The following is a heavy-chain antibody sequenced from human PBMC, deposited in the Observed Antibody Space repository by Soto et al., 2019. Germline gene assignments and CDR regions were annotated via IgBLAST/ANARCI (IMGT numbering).Heavy chain of an antibody. Sequence: PGGSLRLSCAVSGFSLTNVWMNWVRQAPGKGLEWVGRIKSKADGGTTDYAAPVKGRFIISRDESKNTLYLEMNSLKIEDTAVYYCSHGHEQHLESWGQGTLVTVSS. CDR3: SHGHEQHLES. CDR2: IKSKADGGTT. D-gene: IGHD2-8*01. CDR1: GFSLTNVW. V-gene: IGHV3-15*07. J-gene: IGHJ4*02.